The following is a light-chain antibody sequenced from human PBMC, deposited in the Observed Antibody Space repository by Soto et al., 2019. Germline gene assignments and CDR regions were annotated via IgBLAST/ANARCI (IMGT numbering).Light chain of an antibody. V-gene: IGKV1-5*03. CDR1: QSISSW. CDR3: QQYNSYRRT. CDR2: KAS. J-gene: IGKJ1*01. Sequence: DIQMTQSPSTLSASVGDRVTITCRASQSISSWLAWYQQKPGKAPKLLIYKASSLESGVPSRFIGSGSGTKFTLTISSLQPDDFATYYCQQYNSYRRTFGQGTKVEIK.